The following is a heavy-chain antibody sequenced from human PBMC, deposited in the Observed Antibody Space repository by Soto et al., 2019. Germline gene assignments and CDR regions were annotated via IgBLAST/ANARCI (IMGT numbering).Heavy chain of an antibody. Sequence: PGGSLRLSCAASGFTFSNYGMLWVRQTPGKGLEWLSYISLSGSTIYYADSVRGRFTISRDNAENSLYLQMNSLRAEDTAMYYCATETPYSSNWATFDFWGQGTLVTVSS. CDR2: ISLSGSTI. V-gene: IGHV3-48*01. CDR1: GFTFSNYG. J-gene: IGHJ4*02. D-gene: IGHD6-13*01. CDR3: ATETPYSSNWATFDF.